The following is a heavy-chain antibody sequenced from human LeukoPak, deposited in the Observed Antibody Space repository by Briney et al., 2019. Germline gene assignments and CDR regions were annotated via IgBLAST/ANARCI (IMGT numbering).Heavy chain of an antibody. V-gene: IGHV3-20*04. CDR2: INWNGGST. D-gene: IGHD6-19*01. J-gene: IGHJ4*02. CDR3: AKESTGYSSGWYDY. CDR1: GFTFDDYG. Sequence: GGSLRLACEASGFTFDDYGMNWVRHAPGKGLEWVSGINWNGGSTGYADSVKGRFTISRDNAKNSLYLQMNSLRAEDTAVYYCAKESTGYSSGWYDYWGQGTLVTVSS.